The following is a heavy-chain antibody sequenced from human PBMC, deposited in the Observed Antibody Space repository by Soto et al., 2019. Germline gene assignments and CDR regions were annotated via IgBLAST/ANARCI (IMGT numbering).Heavy chain of an antibody. CDR3: ARDDYSSSWFNYYYYMDV. J-gene: IGHJ6*03. Sequence: GGSLRLSCAASGFTFSSYWMSWVRQAPGKGLEWVANIKQDGSEKYYVDSVKGRFTISRDNAKNSLYLQMNSLRAEDTAVYYCARDDYSSSWFNYYYYMDVWGKGTTVTVSS. CDR1: GFTFSSYW. D-gene: IGHD6-13*01. V-gene: IGHV3-7*01. CDR2: IKQDGSEK.